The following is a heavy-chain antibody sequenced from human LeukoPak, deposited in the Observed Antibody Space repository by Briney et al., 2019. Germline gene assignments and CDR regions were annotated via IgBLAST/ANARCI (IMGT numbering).Heavy chain of an antibody. V-gene: IGHV3-15*07. J-gene: IGHJ5*02. CDR2: IRSNSDGGTI. CDR1: GFTFSHAW. D-gene: IGHD3-22*01. CDR3: ATDFYDST. Sequence: GGSLRLSCATSGFTFSHAWMNWVRQAPGKGLEWVGRIRSNSDGGTIDYAAPVKGRFTLSRDDSKTTLYLQMNSLQTEDTAVYYCATDFYDSTWGQGTLVTVSS.